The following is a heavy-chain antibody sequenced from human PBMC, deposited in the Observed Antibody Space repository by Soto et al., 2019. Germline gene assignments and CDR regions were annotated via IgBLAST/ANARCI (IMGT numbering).Heavy chain of an antibody. V-gene: IGHV1-3*04. CDR2: INTGNGNT. Sequence: ASVKVSCKAAGYTFASYAVHWVRQAPGQRLEWMGWINTGNGNTKYSQKFQGRVTMTTDTSTSTAYMELRSLRSDDTAVYYCARVPQWLVLSWFDPWGQGTLVTVSS. CDR1: GYTFASYA. J-gene: IGHJ5*02. CDR3: ARVPQWLVLSWFDP. D-gene: IGHD6-19*01.